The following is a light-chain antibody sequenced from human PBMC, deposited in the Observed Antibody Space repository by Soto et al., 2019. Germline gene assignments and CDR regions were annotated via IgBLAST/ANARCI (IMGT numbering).Light chain of an antibody. V-gene: IGKV3-20*01. Sequence: IVLTQSPGTLSLSPGERATLSCRASQSVSSSYLAWYPQKPGQAPRLLIYGASSRDTGIPDRFSGSGSGTDFTLTISRLEPEDFAVYYCQQDASSPVYTFGQGTKLEIK. CDR2: GAS. CDR1: QSVSSSY. CDR3: QQDASSPVYT. J-gene: IGKJ2*01.